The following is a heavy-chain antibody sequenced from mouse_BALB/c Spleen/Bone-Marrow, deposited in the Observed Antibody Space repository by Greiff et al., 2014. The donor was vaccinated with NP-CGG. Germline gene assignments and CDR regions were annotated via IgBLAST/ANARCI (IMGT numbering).Heavy chain of an antibody. J-gene: IGHJ3*01. D-gene: IGHD1-2*01. V-gene: IGHV1S81*02. CDR3: ARYATATYWFAY. CDR1: GYTFTSYW. Sequence: QVQLKQSGAELVKPGASVKLSCKASGYTFTSYWMHWVKQRPGQGLEWIGEINPSNGRTNYNEKFKSKATLTVDKSSSTAYMQLSSLTSEDSAVYYCARYATATYWFAYWGQGTPVTVSA. CDR2: INPSNGRT.